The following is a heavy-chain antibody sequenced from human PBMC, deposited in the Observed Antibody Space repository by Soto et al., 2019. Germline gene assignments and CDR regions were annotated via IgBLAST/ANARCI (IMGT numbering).Heavy chain of an antibody. J-gene: IGHJ4*02. V-gene: IGHV4-4*02. D-gene: IGHD6-13*01. CDR2: IYHSGST. Sequence: QVQLQESGPGLVKPSATLSLTCAVSGGSISSSNWWSWVRQPPGKGLEWIGGIYHSGSTNYNPSLRSLVTISVDKSKNQFSLKLSSVTAADTAVYYCARAAMGGSSWPFDYWGQGTLVTVSS. CDR3: ARAAMGGSSWPFDY. CDR1: GGSISSSNW.